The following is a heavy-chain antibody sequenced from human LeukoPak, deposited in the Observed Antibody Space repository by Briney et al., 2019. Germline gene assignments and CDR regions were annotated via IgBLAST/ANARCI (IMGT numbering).Heavy chain of an antibody. CDR2: IYTSGST. V-gene: IGHV4-61*02. CDR3: ARGNYGDYPYPPTWNYYYYYMDV. D-gene: IGHD4-17*01. J-gene: IGHJ6*03. Sequence: SETLSLTCTVSGGSISSSSYYWSWIRQPAGKGLEWIGRIYTSGSTNYNPSLKSRVTISLDTSKNQFSLKLSSVTAADTAVYYCARGNYGDYPYPPTWNYYYYYMDVWGKGTTVTISS. CDR1: GGSISSSSYY.